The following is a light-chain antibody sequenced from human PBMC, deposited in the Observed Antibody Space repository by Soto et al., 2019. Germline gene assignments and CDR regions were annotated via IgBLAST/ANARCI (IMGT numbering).Light chain of an antibody. CDR2: SAS. CDR3: QLYGTSPPVA. J-gene: IGKJ2*01. CDR1: KSVDFH. Sequence: VLTQSPATLSLSPGKRATLSCRASKSVDFHLAWYQQKPGQAPRLLIFSASKRVTAIPDRFSGSGSGTDFTLTISGLEPEDSAVYYCQLYGTSPPVAFGQGTKLEIK. V-gene: IGKV3-20*01.